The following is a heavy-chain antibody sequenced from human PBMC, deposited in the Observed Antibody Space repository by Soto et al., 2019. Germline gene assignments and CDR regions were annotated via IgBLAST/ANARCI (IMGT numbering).Heavy chain of an antibody. J-gene: IGHJ3*02. Sequence: ASVKVSCKASGYTFTSYYMHWVRQAPGQGLEWMGIINPSGGSTSYAQKFQGRVTMTRDTSTSTVYMELSSLRSEDTAVYYCARERLVLRYFDWFRDAFDIWGQGTMVTVSS. D-gene: IGHD3-9*01. CDR3: ARERLVLRYFDWFRDAFDI. CDR1: GYTFTSYY. CDR2: INPSGGST. V-gene: IGHV1-46*03.